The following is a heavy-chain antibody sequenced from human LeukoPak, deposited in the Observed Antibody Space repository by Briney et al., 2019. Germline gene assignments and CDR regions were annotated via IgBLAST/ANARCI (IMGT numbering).Heavy chain of an antibody. CDR2: INHSGST. V-gene: IGHV4-34*01. CDR1: GGSFSGHY. D-gene: IGHD2-2*01. J-gene: IGHJ5*02. CDR3: ARRYCSSTSCYSPYNWFDP. Sequence: SETLSLTCAVYGGSFSGHYWSWIRQPPGKGLEWIGEINHSGSTNYNPSLKSRVTISVDTSKNQFSLKLSSVTAADTAVYYCARRYCSSTSCYSPYNWFDPWGQGTLVTVSS.